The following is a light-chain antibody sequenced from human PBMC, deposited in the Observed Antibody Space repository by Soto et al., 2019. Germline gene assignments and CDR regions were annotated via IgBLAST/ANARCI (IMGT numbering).Light chain of an antibody. CDR3: QQYGTSEII. V-gene: IGKV3-20*01. J-gene: IGKJ5*01. CDR2: DTS. CDR1: QSLTNSF. Sequence: EIVLTQSPGTLSLSPGERATLSCRASQSLTNSFMAWYQQKPGQAPRLLICDTSSRASGIPDRFSGSGSGTDFTLTISRLETEDFAVFYCQQYGTSEIIFGQGTRLEIK.